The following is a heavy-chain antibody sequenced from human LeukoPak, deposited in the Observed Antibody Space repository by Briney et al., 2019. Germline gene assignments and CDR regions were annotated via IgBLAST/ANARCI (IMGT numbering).Heavy chain of an antibody. CDR2: IYYSGST. Sequence: TLSLTCTVSGGSISSYYWSWIRQPPGKGLEWIGYIYYSGSTNYNPSLKSRVTISGDTSKNQFSLKLSSVTAADTAVYYCARDKGLAAAGHWYFDLWGRGTLVTVSS. V-gene: IGHV4-59*01. CDR1: GGSISSYY. CDR3: ARDKGLAAAGHWYFDL. D-gene: IGHD6-13*01. J-gene: IGHJ2*01.